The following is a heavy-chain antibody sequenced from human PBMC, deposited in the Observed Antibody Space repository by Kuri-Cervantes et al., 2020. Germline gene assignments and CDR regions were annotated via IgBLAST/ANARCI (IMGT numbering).Heavy chain of an antibody. J-gene: IGHJ4*02. CDR3: ANEGALYYDFWSAKVMV. D-gene: IGHD3-3*01. CDR1: GFTFSSYA. V-gene: IGHV3-23*01. Sequence: ETLSLTCAASGFTFSSYAMSWVRQAPGKGLEWVSAISGSGGSTYYADSVKGRFTISRDNSKNTLYLQMNSLRAEDTAVYYCANEGALYYDFWSAKVMVWGQGTLVTVSS. CDR2: ISGSGGST.